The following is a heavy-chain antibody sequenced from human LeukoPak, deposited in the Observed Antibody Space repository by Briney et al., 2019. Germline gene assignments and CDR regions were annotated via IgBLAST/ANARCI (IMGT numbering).Heavy chain of an antibody. CDR1: GFTFSSYW. D-gene: IGHD6-13*01. J-gene: IGHJ4*02. Sequence: GGSLRLSCAASGFTFSSYWMSWVRQAPGKGLEWGDNIKQDGSEKYYVDSVKGRFTISRDNAKNSLYLQMNSLRAEDTAVYYCARIAAAGIGGFDYWGQGTLVTVSS. CDR2: IKQDGSEK. V-gene: IGHV3-7*01. CDR3: ARIAAAGIGGFDY.